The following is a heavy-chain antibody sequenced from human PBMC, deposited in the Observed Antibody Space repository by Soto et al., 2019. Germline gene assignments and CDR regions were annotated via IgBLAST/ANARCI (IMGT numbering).Heavy chain of an antibody. CDR2: IYHTGHT. V-gene: IGHV4-4*02. Sequence: SESLRLTWTVSRGAIRRPNWWTWVRHSRGKVIEWIGEIYHTGHTNYNPSLRSPATLSVDMSKRQFSLNVTSVTAADTAIYYCARDLTYWGQGTLVTVS. CDR1: RGAIRRPNW. J-gene: IGHJ4*02. CDR3: ARDLTY.